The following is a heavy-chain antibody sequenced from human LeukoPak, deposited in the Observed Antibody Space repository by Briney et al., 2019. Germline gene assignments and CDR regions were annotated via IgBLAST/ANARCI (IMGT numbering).Heavy chain of an antibody. J-gene: IGHJ4*02. Sequence: GTSLRLSCAASGFPFSDYGMYWVRQAPGKGLEWLAVISHDGSNKYYADSVKGRITISRDKSMNTLYLQMNSLRAEDTAVYYCAKVRWGSDNALDSWGQGTLVTGSS. D-gene: IGHD3-16*01. CDR3: AKVRWGSDNALDS. V-gene: IGHV3-30*18. CDR1: GFPFSDYG. CDR2: ISHDGSNK.